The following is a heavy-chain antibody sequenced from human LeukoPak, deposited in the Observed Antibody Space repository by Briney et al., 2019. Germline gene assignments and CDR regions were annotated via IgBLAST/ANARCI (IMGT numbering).Heavy chain of an antibody. J-gene: IGHJ4*02. CDR2: IYYSGNT. CDR1: GGSMTNHY. V-gene: IGHV4-59*11. Sequence: ASETLSLTCTVSGGSMTNHYWSWIRQPPGKGQEWIGYIYYSGNTNYNPSVKSRVTISVDTSKNQFSLKLSSVTTADTAVYYCARVPVAGVDYWGQGTLVTVSS. D-gene: IGHD6-19*01. CDR3: ARVPVAGVDY.